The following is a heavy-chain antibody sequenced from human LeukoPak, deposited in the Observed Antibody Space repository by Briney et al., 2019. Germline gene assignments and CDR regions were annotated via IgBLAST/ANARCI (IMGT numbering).Heavy chain of an antibody. J-gene: IGHJ3*02. CDR1: GFTFSSYA. V-gene: IGHV3-30-3*01. CDR2: ISYDGSNK. D-gene: IGHD3-10*01. CDR3: AREGGEFDAFDI. Sequence: GGSLRLSCAASGFTFSSYAMHWVRQAPGKGLEWVAVISYDGSNKYYADSVKGRFTISRDNSKNTLYLQMNSLRAEDTAVYYYAREGGEFDAFDIWGQGTMVTVSS.